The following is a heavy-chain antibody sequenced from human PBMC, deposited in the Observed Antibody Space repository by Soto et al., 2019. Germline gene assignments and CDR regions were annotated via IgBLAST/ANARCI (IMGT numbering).Heavy chain of an antibody. D-gene: IGHD2-15*01. V-gene: IGHV1-69*13. Sequence: SVKVSCKASGGTFSSYAISWVRQAPGQGLEWMGGIIPIFGTANYAQKFQGRVAITADESTSTAYMELSSLRSEDTAVYYCARAGVVVAALNYYYGMDVWGQGTTVTVSS. CDR2: IIPIFGTA. J-gene: IGHJ6*02. CDR3: ARAGVVVAALNYYYGMDV. CDR1: GGTFSSYA.